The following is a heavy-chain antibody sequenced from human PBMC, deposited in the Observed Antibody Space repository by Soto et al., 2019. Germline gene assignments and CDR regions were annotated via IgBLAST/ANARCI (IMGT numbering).Heavy chain of an antibody. V-gene: IGHV4-4*02. CDR1: GASVTDNNW. Sequence: QVQLQESGPGLVKPSGTLSLSCGVSGASVTDNNWWSWVRQPPGKGLEWIGEIFHSGRTNYNPSLASRVTISLAQPNNQSSLRLITVTAVDTASGYCVRGDPHSCGSGYWYFARWGRGILVTVSS. CDR2: IFHSGRT. D-gene: IGHD3-10*01. CDR3: VRGDPHSCGSGYWYFAR. J-gene: IGHJ2*01.